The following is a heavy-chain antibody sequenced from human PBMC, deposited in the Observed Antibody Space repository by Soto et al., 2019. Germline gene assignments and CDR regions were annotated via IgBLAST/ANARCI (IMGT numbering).Heavy chain of an antibody. J-gene: IGHJ3*02. CDR3: ARWNYDYGDYTHAFDI. Sequence: SETLSLTCTVSGGSISSSSYYWGWIRQPPGKGLEWIGSIYYSGSTYYNPSLKSRVTISVDTSKNQFSLKLSSVTAADTAVYYCARWNYDYGDYTHAFDIWGQGTMVTVSS. CDR1: GGSISSSSYY. D-gene: IGHD4-17*01. V-gene: IGHV4-39*01. CDR2: IYYSGST.